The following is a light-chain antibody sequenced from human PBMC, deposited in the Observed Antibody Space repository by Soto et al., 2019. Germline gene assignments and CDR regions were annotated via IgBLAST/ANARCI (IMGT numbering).Light chain of an antibody. CDR3: SSYTSSSSPHV. V-gene: IGLV2-14*01. Sequence: QSALTQPASVSGSPGQSITISCTGTSSDVGGYNYVSWYQQHPGKAPKLMIYDVSNRPSGVSNRFSGSKSGNTASLTISGLQAEDVADYYCSSYTSSSSPHVFGTRTKVTDL. CDR2: DVS. CDR1: SSDVGGYNY. J-gene: IGLJ1*01.